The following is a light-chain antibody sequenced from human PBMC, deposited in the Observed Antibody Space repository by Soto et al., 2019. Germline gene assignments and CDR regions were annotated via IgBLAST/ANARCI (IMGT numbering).Light chain of an antibody. CDR2: GAS. Sequence: MVLTHSRSTLALSPCEGATRSCMASQSVSSNLAWYQQKPGQAPRLLIYGASTRATGIPARFSGSGSGTEFTLTISSLQPEDFAVYYCQQYNSWPTTFGQGTKVDIK. J-gene: IGKJ1*01. V-gene: IGKV3-15*01. CDR1: QSVSSN. CDR3: QQYNSWPTT.